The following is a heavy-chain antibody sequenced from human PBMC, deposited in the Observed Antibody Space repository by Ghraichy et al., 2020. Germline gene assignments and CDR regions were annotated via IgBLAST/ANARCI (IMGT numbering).Heavy chain of an antibody. CDR2: ISRSGDST. CDR1: GFTFSSTG. J-gene: IGHJ2*01. D-gene: IGHD3-16*01. V-gene: IGHV3-23*01. CDR3: AKIGALGNWYFDL. Sequence: LSLTCAASGFTFSSTGMSWVRQAPGKALEWVSSISRSGDSTFYADSVKGRFTISRDNSKNTLYLQMNSLRAEDTAVYYCAKIGALGNWYFDLWGRGTLVTVFS.